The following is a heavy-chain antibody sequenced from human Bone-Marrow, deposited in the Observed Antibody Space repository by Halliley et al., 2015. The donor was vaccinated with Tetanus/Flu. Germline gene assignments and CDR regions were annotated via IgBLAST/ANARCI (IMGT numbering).Heavy chain of an antibody. D-gene: IGHD5-18*01. CDR2: IYHSGST. V-gene: IGHV4-38-2*01. CDR3: ARLIGTNYGYGRIVY. Sequence: TLSLTCAVSGYSISSGYYWGWIRQPPGKGLEWIGSIYHSGSTYYNPSLKSRVTISVDTSKNQFSLKLRSVIAADTAAYYCARLIGTNYGYGRIVYWGQGTLVTVSS. J-gene: IGHJ4*02. CDR1: GYSISSGYY.